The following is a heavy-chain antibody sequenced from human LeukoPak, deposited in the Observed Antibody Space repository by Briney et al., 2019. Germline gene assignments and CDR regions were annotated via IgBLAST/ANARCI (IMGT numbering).Heavy chain of an antibody. D-gene: IGHD6-13*01. CDR2: ISSSGSTI. J-gene: IGHJ4*02. Sequence: GGSLRLSCAASGFTFSSYEMNWVRQAPGKGLEWVSYISSSGSTIYYADSVKGRFTISRDNAKNSLYLQMNSLRAEDTAVYYCARGLYSSSWYESEGYWGQGTLVTVSS. V-gene: IGHV3-48*03. CDR1: GFTFSSYE. CDR3: ARGLYSSSWYESEGY.